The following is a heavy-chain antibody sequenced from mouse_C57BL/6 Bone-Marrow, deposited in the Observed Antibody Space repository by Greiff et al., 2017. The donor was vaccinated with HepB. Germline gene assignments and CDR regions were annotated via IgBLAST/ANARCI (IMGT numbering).Heavy chain of an antibody. V-gene: IGHV5-2*01. CDR3: ASLLWLRYWYFDV. Sequence: EVMLVESGGGLVQPGESLKLSCESNEYEFPSHDMSWVRKTPEKRLELVAAINSDGGSTYYPDTMERRFIISRDNTKKTLYLQMSSLRSEDTALYYCASLLWLRYWYFDVWGTGTTVTVSS. CDR1: EYEFPSHD. D-gene: IGHD2-2*01. CDR2: INSDGGST. J-gene: IGHJ1*03.